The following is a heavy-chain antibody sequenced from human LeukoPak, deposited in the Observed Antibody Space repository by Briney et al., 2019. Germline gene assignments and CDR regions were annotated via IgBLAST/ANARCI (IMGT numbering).Heavy chain of an antibody. CDR1: GFTFSSYA. CDR2: ISGSGDNT. D-gene: IGHD6-19*01. CDR3: VWQWPILGAFDI. J-gene: IGHJ3*02. V-gene: IGHV3-23*01. Sequence: PGGSLRLSCAASGFTFSSYAMSWVRKAPGKGLEWVSAISGSGDNTYYADSVKGRFTISRDNSKNTLYLQMNSLRAEETAVYYCVWQWPILGAFDIWGQGTMVTVSS.